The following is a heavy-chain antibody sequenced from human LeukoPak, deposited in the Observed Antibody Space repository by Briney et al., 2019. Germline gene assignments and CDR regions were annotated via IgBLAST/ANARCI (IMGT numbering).Heavy chain of an antibody. V-gene: IGHV3-30*04. Sequence: GGSLRLSCAASTFALSRYAMHWVRQAPGRGLEWVGVISYDGSDKFYADSVKGRFTISRDNSKNTLYLQMNSLRAEDTAVYYCAKRGNSWDLFDYWGQGTLVTVSS. CDR2: ISYDGSDK. D-gene: IGHD6-13*01. CDR1: TFALSRYA. J-gene: IGHJ4*02. CDR3: AKRGNSWDLFDY.